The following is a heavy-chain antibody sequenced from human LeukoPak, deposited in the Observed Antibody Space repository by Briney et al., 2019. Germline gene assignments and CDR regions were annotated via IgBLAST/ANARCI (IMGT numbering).Heavy chain of an antibody. J-gene: IGHJ4*02. Sequence: GGSLRLSCAASGFTFSNAWMSWVRQAPGKGLEWVGRIKSKTDGGTTDYAAPVKGRFTISRDDSKNTLYLQMNSLKTEDTAVYYCTTVWPVLLWFGDPIPIDYWGQGTLVTVSS. CDR1: GFTFSNAW. CDR2: IKSKTDGGTT. CDR3: TTVWPVLLWFGDPIPIDY. D-gene: IGHD3-10*01. V-gene: IGHV3-15*01.